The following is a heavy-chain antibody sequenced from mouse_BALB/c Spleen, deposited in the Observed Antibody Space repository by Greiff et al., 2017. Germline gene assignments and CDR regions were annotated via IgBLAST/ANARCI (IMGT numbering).Heavy chain of an antibody. Sequence: EVQLVESGGGLVQPGGSRKLSCAASGFTFSSFGMHWVRQAPEKGLEWVAYISSGSSTNYYADTVKGRFTISRDKPKNTLFLQMTSLRSEDTAVYYCAKSGGYGYAIDYWGQGTSVTVSA. CDR2: ISSGSSTN. CDR3: AKSGGYGYAIDY. J-gene: IGHJ4*01. CDR1: GFTFSSFG. V-gene: IGHV5-17*02. D-gene: IGHD2-2*01.